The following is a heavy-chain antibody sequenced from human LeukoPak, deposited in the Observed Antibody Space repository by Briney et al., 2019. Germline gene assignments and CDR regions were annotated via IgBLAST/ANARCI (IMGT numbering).Heavy chain of an antibody. V-gene: IGHV3-48*03. CDR2: ISSSGRTI. CDR3: AREGELELRPGLQTRTIDY. D-gene: IGHD1-7*01. Sequence: GGSLRLSCAASGFTFSSYEMNWVRQAPGKGLEWVSYISSSGRTIYYADSVKGRFTMSRDNAKNSLYLQMNSLRAEDTAVYYCAREGELELRPGLQTRTIDYWGQGTLVTVSS. J-gene: IGHJ4*02. CDR1: GFTFSSYE.